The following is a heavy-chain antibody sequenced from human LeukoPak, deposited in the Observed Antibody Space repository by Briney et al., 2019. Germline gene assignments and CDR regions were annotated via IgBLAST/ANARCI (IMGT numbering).Heavy chain of an antibody. J-gene: IGHJ5*02. CDR2: IHYSGST. CDR1: GGSISSYY. Sequence: SETLSLTCTVSGGSISSYYWSRIRQPPGKGLEWIGYIHYSGSTNYNPSLKSRVTISVDTSKNQFSLKLSSVTAADTAVYYCARGPNGGFDPWGQGTLVTVSS. D-gene: IGHD2-8*01. V-gene: IGHV4-59*01. CDR3: ARGPNGGFDP.